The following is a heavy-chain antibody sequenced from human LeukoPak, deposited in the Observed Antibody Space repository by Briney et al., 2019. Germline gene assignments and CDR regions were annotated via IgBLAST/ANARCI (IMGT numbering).Heavy chain of an antibody. J-gene: IGHJ4*02. CDR1: GFTFGSYG. D-gene: IGHD6-19*01. CDR2: IRSDGSNK. Sequence: GGSLRLSCAASGFTFGSYGMHWVRQAPGKGLEWVTFIRSDGSNKYYADSVKGRFTISRDNSKNTLYLQVNSLRAEDTAVYYCAKEGSGWYPDYWGQGTLVTVSS. CDR3: AKEGSGWYPDY. V-gene: IGHV3-30*02.